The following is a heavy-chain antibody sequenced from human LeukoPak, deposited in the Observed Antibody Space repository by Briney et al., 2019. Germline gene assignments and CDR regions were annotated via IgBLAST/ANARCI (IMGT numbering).Heavy chain of an antibody. D-gene: IGHD1-26*01. CDR3: ARRGYSGNYYGDY. CDR1: GYRFIDYW. V-gene: IGHV5-51*01. J-gene: IGHJ4*02. CDR2: IFPGDFDI. Sequence: PGESLKISCKGSGYRFIDYWIGWVRQMPGKGLEWMGIIFPGDFDIKYSPSFQGQVTISADNSISTAYLQWSSLKASDTAMYYCARRGYSGNYYGDYWGQGTQVIVSS.